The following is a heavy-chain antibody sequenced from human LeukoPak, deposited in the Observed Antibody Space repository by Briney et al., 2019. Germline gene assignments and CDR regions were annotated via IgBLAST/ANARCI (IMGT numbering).Heavy chain of an antibody. CDR1: GVSFSGYG. CDR2: SSYDGSNK. D-gene: IGHD6-19*01. J-gene: IGHJ3*02. Sequence: GGSLRLSCAASGVSFSGYGMHWVRQAPGKGLERVAVSSYDGSNKICADSVKGRVTISRDNPKNTLYLKMKSLRAEDTAVYYCAKTSSRMGIAVADAFDIWGQGTMVTVSS. CDR3: AKTSSRMGIAVADAFDI. V-gene: IGHV3-30*18.